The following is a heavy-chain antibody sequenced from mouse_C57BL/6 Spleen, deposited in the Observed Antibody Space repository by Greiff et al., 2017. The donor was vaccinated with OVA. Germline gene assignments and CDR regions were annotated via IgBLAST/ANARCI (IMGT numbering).Heavy chain of an antibody. CDR3: ARPTAQATAWFAY. Sequence: VQLQQPGTELVKPGASVKLSCKASGYTFTSYWMHWVKQRPGQGLEWIGNINPSNGGTNYNEKFKSKATLTVDKSSSTAYMQLSSLTSEDSAVYYCARPTAQATAWFAYWGQGTLVTVSA. J-gene: IGHJ3*01. D-gene: IGHD3-2*02. V-gene: IGHV1-53*01. CDR2: INPSNGGT. CDR1: GYTFTSYW.